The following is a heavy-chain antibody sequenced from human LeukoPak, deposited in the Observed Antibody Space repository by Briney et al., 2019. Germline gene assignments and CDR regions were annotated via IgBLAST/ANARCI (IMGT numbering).Heavy chain of an antibody. J-gene: IGHJ6*02. CDR2: ISGSGGST. CDR1: GFTFSSYA. D-gene: IGHD6-19*01. V-gene: IGHV3-23*01. Sequence: GGSLRLSCAASGFTFSSYAMSWVRQAPGKGLEWVSAISGSGGSTYYADSVKGRFTISRDNSKNTLYLQMNSLRAEDTAVYYCAKGGGRDSSGWYIPVTRAYYYYGMDVWGQGTTVTVSS. CDR3: AKGGGRDSSGWYIPVTRAYYYYGMDV.